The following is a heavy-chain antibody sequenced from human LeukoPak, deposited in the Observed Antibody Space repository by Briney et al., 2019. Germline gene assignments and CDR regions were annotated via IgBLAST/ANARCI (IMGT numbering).Heavy chain of an antibody. CDR3: AREGVVPAATSYYFDY. CDR1: GYSISSGYY. Sequence: SETLSLTCTVSGYSISSGYYWGWIRQPPGKGLEWIGSIYHNGSTYYNPSLKSRVTVSVDTSKNQFSLKLSSVTAADTAVYYCAREGVVPAATSYYFDYWGQGTLVTVSS. J-gene: IGHJ4*02. CDR2: IYHNGST. V-gene: IGHV4-38-2*02. D-gene: IGHD2-2*01.